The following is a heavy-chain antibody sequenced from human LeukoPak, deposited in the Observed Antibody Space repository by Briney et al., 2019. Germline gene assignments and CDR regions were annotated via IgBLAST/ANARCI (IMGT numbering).Heavy chain of an antibody. Sequence: GGSLRLSCAASGFTFTSYAMEWVRQAPGKGLEWLSSLTSSSNYIYYADSVKGRFTISRDNAKSSMYLQMNSLRAEDTAIYYCARLSGSSYGKDYFDYWGQGTLVTVSS. D-gene: IGHD1-26*01. CDR3: ARLSGSSYGKDYFDY. CDR2: LTSSSNYI. CDR1: GFTFTSYA. J-gene: IGHJ4*02. V-gene: IGHV3-21*01.